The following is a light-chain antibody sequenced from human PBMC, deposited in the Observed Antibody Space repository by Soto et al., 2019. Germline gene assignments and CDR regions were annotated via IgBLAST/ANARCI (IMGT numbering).Light chain of an antibody. J-gene: IGLJ1*01. CDR3: RSYDTRLSGYV. V-gene: IGLV1-40*01. CDR2: GNT. CDR1: SSNIGGGYD. Sequence: QSVLTQPPSVSGAPGQRVTISCTGSSSNIGGGYDVHWYQHLPGTAPKLLIYGNTNRPSGVPDRFSGSRSGTTASLAITGLRPDDEADYYCRSYDTRLSGYVFATGTKLTVL.